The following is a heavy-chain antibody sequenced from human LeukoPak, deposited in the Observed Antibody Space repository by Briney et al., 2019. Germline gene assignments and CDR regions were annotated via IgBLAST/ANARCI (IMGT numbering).Heavy chain of an antibody. CDR2: INHSGST. V-gene: IGHV4-34*01. CDR3: AREGYLWGSNGYFFDY. D-gene: IGHD3-16*01. J-gene: IGHJ4*02. CDR1: GGSFSGYY. Sequence: SETLSLTCAVYGGSFSGYYWSWIRQPPGKGLEWIGEINHSGSTNYNPSLKSRVTISVDTSKNQFSLKLSSVTAADTAVYYCAREGYLWGSNGYFFDYWGQGTLVTVSS.